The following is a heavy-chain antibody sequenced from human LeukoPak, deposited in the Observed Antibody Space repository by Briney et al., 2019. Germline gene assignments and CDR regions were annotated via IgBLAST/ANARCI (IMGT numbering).Heavy chain of an antibody. CDR3: ARVVRGYCSSTSCYYYYGMDV. CDR1: GGSISSYY. J-gene: IGHJ6*02. V-gene: IGHV4-59*01. D-gene: IGHD2-2*01. CDR2: IYYSGST. Sequence: SSETLSLTCTVSGGSISSYYRSWIRQPPGKGLEWIGYIYYSGSTNYNPSLKSRVTISVDTSKNQFSLKLSSVTAADTAVYYCARVVRGYCSSTSCYYYYGMDVWGQGTTVTVCS.